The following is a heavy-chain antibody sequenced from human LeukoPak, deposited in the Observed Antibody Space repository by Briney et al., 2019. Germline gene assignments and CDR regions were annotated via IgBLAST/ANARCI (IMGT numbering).Heavy chain of an antibody. Sequence: GGSLRLSCAASGFTFSTSAMNWVRQAPGRGLEWVSSISPPGGAIFYADSLRGRFTISRDNARNSLYLQMNSLRAEDTAIYYCATVWLTAPYFDYWGQGTLVTVSS. D-gene: IGHD6-19*01. J-gene: IGHJ4*02. CDR1: GFTFSTSA. CDR2: ISPPGGAI. CDR3: ATVWLTAPYFDY. V-gene: IGHV3-21*01.